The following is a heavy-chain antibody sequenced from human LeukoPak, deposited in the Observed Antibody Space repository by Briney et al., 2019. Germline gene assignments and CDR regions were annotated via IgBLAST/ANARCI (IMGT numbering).Heavy chain of an antibody. CDR3: ARIPLQQLVHFDY. CDR1: GFTFSSYA. CDR2: ISGSGGST. Sequence: GGSLRLSCAASGFTFSSYAMSWDRQAPGKRLEWVSAISGSGGSTYYADSVKGRFTISRDNSKNTLYLQMNSLRAEDTAVYYCARIPLQQLVHFDYWGQGTLVTVSS. V-gene: IGHV3-23*01. J-gene: IGHJ4*02. D-gene: IGHD6-13*01.